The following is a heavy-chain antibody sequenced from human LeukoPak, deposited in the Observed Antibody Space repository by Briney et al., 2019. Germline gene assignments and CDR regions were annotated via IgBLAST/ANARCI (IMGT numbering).Heavy chain of an antibody. Sequence: SETLSLTCSVSGGSISSYYWSWIRQPPGKQLEWIGYIYYSGSTNYNPSLKSRVTMSVDKSKNQFSLKLSSVTAADTAVYYCASAEPRGIIWYPYWGQGTLVTVSS. D-gene: IGHD6-13*01. V-gene: IGHV4-59*12. CDR1: GGSISSYY. CDR2: IYYSGST. CDR3: ASAEPRGIIWYPY. J-gene: IGHJ4*02.